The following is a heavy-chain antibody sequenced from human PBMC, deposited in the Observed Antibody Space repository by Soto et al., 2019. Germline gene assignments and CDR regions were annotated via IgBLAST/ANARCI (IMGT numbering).Heavy chain of an antibody. J-gene: IGHJ4*02. D-gene: IGHD3-3*01. CDR1: GFTFSSYG. CDR3: ARDLYTRLRFLEWLSELPDY. V-gene: IGHV3-33*01. CDR2: IWYDGSNK. Sequence: PGGSLRLSCAASGFTFSSYGMHWVRQAPGKGLEWVAVIWYDGSNKYYADSVKGRFTISRDNSKNTLYLQMNSLRAEDTAVYYCARDLYTRLRFLEWLSELPDYWGQGTLVTVSS.